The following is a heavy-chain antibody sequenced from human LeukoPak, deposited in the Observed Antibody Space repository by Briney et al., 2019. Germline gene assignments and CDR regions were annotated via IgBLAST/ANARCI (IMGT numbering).Heavy chain of an antibody. CDR2: IYLTGST. CDR3: ARVGGDCGGDCYHYYSMDV. D-gene: IGHD2-21*02. Sequence: PSETLSLACSVSGGSISSYYWRWIRQSAGKRLEWIGRIYLTGSTNYNPSLKSRVTISGDKSKNQFSLKLSSVTAADTAVYYCARVGGDCGGDCYHYYSMDVWGKGTTVTVSS. V-gene: IGHV4-4*07. CDR1: GGSISSYY. J-gene: IGHJ6*03.